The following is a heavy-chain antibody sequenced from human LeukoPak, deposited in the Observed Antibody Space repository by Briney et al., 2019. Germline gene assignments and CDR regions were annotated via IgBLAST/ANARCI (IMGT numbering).Heavy chain of an antibody. J-gene: IGHJ5*02. D-gene: IGHD3-3*01. CDR2: INPNSGDT. V-gene: IGHV1-2*02. CDR3: ARKIRVAPTYNWFDP. CDR1: GYIFTGYY. Sequence: RRASVKVSCKASGYIFTGYYMHWVRQAPGQGLEWMGWINPNSGDTNYAQKFQGRVTMTRDTSISTAYMELSRLRSDDTAVYYCARKIRVAPTYNWFDPWGQGTLVTVSS.